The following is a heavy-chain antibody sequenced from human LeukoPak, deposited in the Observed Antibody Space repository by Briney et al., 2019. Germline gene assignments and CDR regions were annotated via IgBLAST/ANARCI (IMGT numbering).Heavy chain of an antibody. CDR1: GYTLTELS. Sequence: GASVKVSCKVSGYTLTELSMHWVRQAPGQRLEWMGWINAGNGNTKYPQKFQGRVTITRDTSASTAYMELSSLRSEDTAVYYCARDLRDCSSTSCYTGMGDYWGQGTLVTVSS. CDR3: ARDLRDCSSTSCYTGMGDY. CDR2: INAGNGNT. V-gene: IGHV1-3*01. D-gene: IGHD2-2*02. J-gene: IGHJ4*02.